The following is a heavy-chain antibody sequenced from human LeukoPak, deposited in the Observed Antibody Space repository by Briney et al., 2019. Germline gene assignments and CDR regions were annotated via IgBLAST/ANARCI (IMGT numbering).Heavy chain of an antibody. Sequence: GGSLRLSCAASGFTFSSYGMHWVRQAPGKGLEWVAVISYDGRNKYYADSVKGRFTISRDNPKNTLYLQMNSLRAEDTAVYYCAKDSYYYDSSGYYYQDYWGQGTLVTVSS. V-gene: IGHV3-30*18. J-gene: IGHJ4*02. CDR1: GFTFSSYG. D-gene: IGHD3-22*01. CDR3: AKDSYYYDSSGYYYQDY. CDR2: ISYDGRNK.